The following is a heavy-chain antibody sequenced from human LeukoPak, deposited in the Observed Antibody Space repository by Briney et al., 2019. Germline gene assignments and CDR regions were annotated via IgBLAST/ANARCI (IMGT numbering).Heavy chain of an antibody. V-gene: IGHV3-21*01. Sequence: GGSLRLSCAASGFTFSSYAMNWVRQAPGKGLEWVSSISSSSSYIYDADSVKGRSTISRDNAKNSLYLQMNSLRAEDTAVYYCARGGDSSGWYGDAFDIWGQGTMVTVSS. CDR2: ISSSSSYI. J-gene: IGHJ3*02. CDR1: GFTFSSYA. D-gene: IGHD6-19*01. CDR3: ARGGDSSGWYGDAFDI.